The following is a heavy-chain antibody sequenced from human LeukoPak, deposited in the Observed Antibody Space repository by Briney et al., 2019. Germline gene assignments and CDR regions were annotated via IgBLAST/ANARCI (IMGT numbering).Heavy chain of an antibody. J-gene: IGHJ6*02. D-gene: IGHD6-19*01. V-gene: IGHV1-24*01. CDR1: GYTLTELS. CDR3: ATSGWYSHTHYYYGMDV. CDR2: FDPEDGET. Sequence: ASVKVSCKVSGYTLTELSMHWVRQAPGKGLEWMGGFDPEDGETIYAQKFQGRVTMTEDTSTDTAYMELSSLRSEDTAVYYCATSGWYSHTHYYYGMDVWGQGTTVTVSS.